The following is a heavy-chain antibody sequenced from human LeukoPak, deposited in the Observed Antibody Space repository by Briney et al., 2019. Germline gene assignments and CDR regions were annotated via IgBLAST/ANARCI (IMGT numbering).Heavy chain of an antibody. V-gene: IGHV1-69*02. CDR2: IIPILGIT. CDR1: ACTFSSYT. J-gene: IGHJ4*02. Sequence: SVKASCKASACTFSSYTISRLRQAPGQGLEWMGRIIPILGITNYAQKFQGRVTITADKSTTTAYMELSSLRSEDTAVYYCARVSTMVRGVIEDYWGQESLLTV. CDR3: ARVSTMVRGVIEDY. D-gene: IGHD3-10*01.